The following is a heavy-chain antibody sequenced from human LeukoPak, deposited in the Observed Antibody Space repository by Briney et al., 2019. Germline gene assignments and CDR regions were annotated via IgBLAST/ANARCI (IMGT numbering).Heavy chain of an antibody. CDR3: ARDGGGQLVRNWFDP. J-gene: IGHJ5*02. V-gene: IGHV1-46*01. D-gene: IGHD6-6*01. Sequence: ASVKVSCKASGYTFTSYYMHWVRQAPGQGLEWMGIINPSGGSTSYAQKFQGSVTMTRDTSTSTVYMELSSLRSEDTAVYYCARDGGGQLVRNWFDPWGQGTLVTVSS. CDR1: GYTFTSYY. CDR2: INPSGGST.